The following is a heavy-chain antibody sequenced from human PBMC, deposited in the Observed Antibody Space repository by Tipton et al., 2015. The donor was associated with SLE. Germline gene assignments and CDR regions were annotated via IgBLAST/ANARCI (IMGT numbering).Heavy chain of an antibody. CDR3: ASARLESSSWHGEGAFDI. Sequence: SLRLSCAASGFTFSSYSMNWVRQAPGKGLAWVSSISSSSSYIYYADSVKGRFTISRDNAKNSLYLQMNSLRAEDTAVYYCASARLESSSWHGEGAFDIWGQGTMVTVSS. D-gene: IGHD6-13*01. CDR2: ISSSSSYI. J-gene: IGHJ3*02. V-gene: IGHV3-21*01. CDR1: GFTFSSYS.